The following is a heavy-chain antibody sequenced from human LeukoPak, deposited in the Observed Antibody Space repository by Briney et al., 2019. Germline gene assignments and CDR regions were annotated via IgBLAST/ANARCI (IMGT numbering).Heavy chain of an antibody. CDR3: ATELGLGYGMDV. V-gene: IGHV1/OR15-1*04. CDR2: ILPRSGGT. Sequence: ASVKVSCKASGYTFTDHSIHWVRQAPGQGLEWIGRILPRSGGTIFTQKFQGRVTLTRDTSTNTSFMELTSLNSEDTAIYYCATELGLGYGMDVWGQGTTVTVSS. D-gene: IGHD7-27*01. J-gene: IGHJ6*02. CDR1: GYTFTDHS.